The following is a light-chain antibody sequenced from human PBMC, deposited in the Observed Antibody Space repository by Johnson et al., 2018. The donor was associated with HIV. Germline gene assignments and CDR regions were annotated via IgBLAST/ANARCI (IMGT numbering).Light chain of an antibody. V-gene: IGLV1-51*01. J-gene: IGLJ1*01. CDR3: GTWDSSLSYNYV. Sequence: HSVLTQPPSVSAAPGQKVTISCSGSSSNIGNNYVSWYQQLPGTAPKLLIYDNNKRPSGIPDRFSGSKSGTSATPGITGLQTGDEADYYCGTWDSSLSYNYVFGTGTKVTVL. CDR1: SSNIGNNY. CDR2: DNN.